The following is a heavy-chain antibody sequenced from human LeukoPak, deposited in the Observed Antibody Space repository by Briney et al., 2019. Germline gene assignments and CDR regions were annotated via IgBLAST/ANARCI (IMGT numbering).Heavy chain of an antibody. CDR3: AREGVYDSWDY. CDR2: ISSSGSTI. Sequence: QPGGSLGLSCAASGFTFSSYEMNWVRQAPGKGLVWVSYISSSGSTIYYADSVKGRFTISRDNAKNSLYLQMNSLRAEDTAVYYCAREGVYDSWDYWGQGTLVTVSS. J-gene: IGHJ4*02. V-gene: IGHV3-48*03. D-gene: IGHD3-3*01. CDR1: GFTFSSYE.